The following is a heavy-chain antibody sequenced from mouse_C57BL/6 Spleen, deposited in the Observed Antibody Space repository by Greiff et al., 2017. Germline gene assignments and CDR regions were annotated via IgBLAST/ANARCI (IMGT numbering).Heavy chain of an antibody. D-gene: IGHD2-12*01. Sequence: VQLQQSGPELVKPGASVKISCKASGYSFTGYYMNWVKQSPEKSLEWIGEINPSTGGTTYNQKFKAKATLTVDKSSSTAYMQLKSLTSEDSAVYCGGGAGVYDGDGFAYWGQGTLVTFSA. CDR2: INPSTGGT. CDR3: GGAGVYDGDGFAY. CDR1: GYSFTGYY. J-gene: IGHJ3*01. V-gene: IGHV1-42*01.